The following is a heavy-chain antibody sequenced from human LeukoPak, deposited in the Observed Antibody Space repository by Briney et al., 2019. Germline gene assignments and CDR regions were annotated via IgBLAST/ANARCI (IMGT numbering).Heavy chain of an antibody. J-gene: IGHJ4*02. CDR2: IKSKTDGGTT. V-gene: IGHV3-15*01. D-gene: IGHD6-13*01. Sequence: GGTLRLSCAASGFTFSNAWMSWVRQAPGKGLEWVGRIKSKTDGGTTDYAAPVKGRFTISRDDSKNTLYLQMNSLKTEDTAVYYCTTDITFLAAAAPGDYWGQGTLVTVSS. CDR3: TTDITFLAAAAPGDY. CDR1: GFTFSNAW.